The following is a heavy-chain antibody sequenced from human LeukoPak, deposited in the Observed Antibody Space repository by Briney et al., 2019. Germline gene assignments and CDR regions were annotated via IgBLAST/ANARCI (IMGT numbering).Heavy chain of an antibody. CDR1: GFTFSSYA. CDR3: AKKLLWFGEVIDY. CDR2: ISGSGSST. Sequence: PGGSLRLSCAASGFTFSSYAMSWVRQAPGKGLEWVSAISGSGSSTHYADSVKGRFTISRDNSNNTLYLQMNTLRAEDTAVYYCAKKLLWFGEVIDYWGQGTLVTVSS. D-gene: IGHD3-10*01. V-gene: IGHV3-23*01. J-gene: IGHJ4*02.